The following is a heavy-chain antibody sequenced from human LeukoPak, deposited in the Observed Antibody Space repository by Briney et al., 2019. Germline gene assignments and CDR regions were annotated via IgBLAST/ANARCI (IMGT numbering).Heavy chain of an antibody. CDR2: ISYDGSNK. D-gene: IGHD4-11*01. J-gene: IGHJ4*02. CDR3: ARGTVSGYPDY. V-gene: IGHV3-30-3*01. Sequence: GGSLRLSCAASGFTFSSYAMHWVRQAPGKGLEWVAVISYDGSNKYYADSVKGRFTISRDNSKNTLYLQMNSLRTEDTAVYHCARGTVSGYPDYWGQGSLVSVSS. CDR1: GFTFSSYA.